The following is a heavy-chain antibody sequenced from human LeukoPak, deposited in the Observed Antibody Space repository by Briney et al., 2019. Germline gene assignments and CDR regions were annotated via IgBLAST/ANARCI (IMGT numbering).Heavy chain of an antibody. Sequence: SETLSLTRTVPGASISTSSYYWGWIRQPPGKGLEWIANIYYTGSSYYNPSLKSRITISVDTSKNQFSLKLSSVTAADTAVYYCASSWYSDYWGQGTLVTVSS. V-gene: IGHV4-39*01. CDR2: IYYTGSS. CDR3: ASSWYSDY. CDR1: GASISTSSYY. J-gene: IGHJ4*02. D-gene: IGHD6-13*01.